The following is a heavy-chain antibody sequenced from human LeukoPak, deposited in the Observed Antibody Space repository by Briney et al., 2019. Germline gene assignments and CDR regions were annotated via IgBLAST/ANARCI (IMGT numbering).Heavy chain of an antibody. J-gene: IGHJ4*02. CDR3: ARDSGYENFDY. CDR2: SSYNGNT. V-gene: IGHV4-59*01. D-gene: IGHD5-12*01. Sequence: SETLSLTCTVSGAYFTNYYWSFIRQPPGKGLEWIGFSSYNGNTNYNPSLKSRVTISVDMSKNQFSLRLKSVTAADTAVYYCARDSGYENFDYWGQGTLVTVSS. CDR1: GAYFTNYY.